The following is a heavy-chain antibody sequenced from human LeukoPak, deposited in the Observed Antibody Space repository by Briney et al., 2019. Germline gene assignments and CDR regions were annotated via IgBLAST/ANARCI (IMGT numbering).Heavy chain of an antibody. CDR2: IKQDGSEK. CDR3: ARGVRIAVAGNIDY. CDR1: GFTFSSYW. Sequence: GGSLRLSCAASGFTFSSYWMIWVRQAPGKGLEWVANIKQDGSEKHYVDSVKGRFTISRDNAKNSLFLQMNSLRVEDTAVYYCARGVRIAVAGNIDYWGQGTLVTVSS. J-gene: IGHJ4*02. D-gene: IGHD6-19*01. V-gene: IGHV3-7*04.